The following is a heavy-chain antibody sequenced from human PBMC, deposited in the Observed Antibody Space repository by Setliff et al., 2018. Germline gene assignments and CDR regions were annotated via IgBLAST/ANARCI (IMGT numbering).Heavy chain of an antibody. V-gene: IGHV1-69*06. Sequence: SVKVSCKASGDTFSTYALSWVRQAPGQGLEWMGGIIPLLETAKYAQKFQGRVTITADKSTSTGYMELKNLRSDDTAVYYCARINFYVSSGYYYAPDFWGQGTLVTVSS. CDR1: GDTFSTYA. CDR2: IIPLLETA. D-gene: IGHD3-22*01. J-gene: IGHJ4*02. CDR3: ARINFYVSSGYYYAPDF.